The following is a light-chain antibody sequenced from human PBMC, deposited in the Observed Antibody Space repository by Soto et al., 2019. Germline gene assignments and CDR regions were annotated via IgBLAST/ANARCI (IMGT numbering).Light chain of an antibody. Sequence: QSVLTQPASVSGSPGQSITISCTGGSRDVGGYNLVSWYQQHPGKVPKLIIYEGNQRPSGVSNRFSGSKSGNTASLTISGLQAEDEADYYCSSSAITSTPMYVFGTGTKVTV. J-gene: IGLJ1*01. CDR3: SSSAITSTPMYV. CDR2: EGN. CDR1: SRDVGGYNL. V-gene: IGLV2-14*02.